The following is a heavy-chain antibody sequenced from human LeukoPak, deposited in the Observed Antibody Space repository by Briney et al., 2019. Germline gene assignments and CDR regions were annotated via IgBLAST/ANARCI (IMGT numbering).Heavy chain of an antibody. V-gene: IGHV3-23*01. Sequence: GGSLRLSCAASGFTFSSYAMSWVRQAPGKGLEWVSAISGSGGSTYYADSVKGRFTITRDNSKNTLYLQMNSLRAEDTAVYYCAKSGRAYRDYFDYWGQGTLVTVSS. CDR2: ISGSGGST. CDR1: GFTFSSYA. D-gene: IGHD1-26*01. CDR3: AKSGRAYRDYFDY. J-gene: IGHJ4*02.